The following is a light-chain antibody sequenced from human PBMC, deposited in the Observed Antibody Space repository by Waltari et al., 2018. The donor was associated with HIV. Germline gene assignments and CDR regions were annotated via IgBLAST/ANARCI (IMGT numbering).Light chain of an antibody. CDR2: RNN. CDR1: SSNIGSNY. CDR3: AAWDDSLSGLV. Sequence: QSVLTQPPSASGTPGQRVTISCSGSSSNIGSNYVYWYQQLPGTAPKLLIYRNNQRPSGVPYRCSGSKSGTSASLAISGLRSEDEADYYCAAWDDSLSGLVFGGGTKLTVL. J-gene: IGLJ2*01. V-gene: IGLV1-47*01.